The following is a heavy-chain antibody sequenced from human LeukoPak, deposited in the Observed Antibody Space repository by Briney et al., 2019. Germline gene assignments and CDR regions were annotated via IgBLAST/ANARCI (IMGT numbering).Heavy chain of an antibody. Sequence: GGSLRLSCAAPGFIFSNYGMHWVRQAPGKGLEWVAVISYDGSNKYYADSVKGRFTISRDNSKNTVYLQMNSLRAEDTAVYYCAELGITMIGGVWGKGTTVTISS. V-gene: IGHV3-30*18. J-gene: IGHJ6*04. CDR1: GFIFSNYG. D-gene: IGHD3-10*02. CDR3: AELGITMIGGV. CDR2: ISYDGSNK.